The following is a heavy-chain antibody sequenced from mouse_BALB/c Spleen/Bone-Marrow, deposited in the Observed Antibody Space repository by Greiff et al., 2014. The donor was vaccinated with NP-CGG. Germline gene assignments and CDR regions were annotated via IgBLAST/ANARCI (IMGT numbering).Heavy chain of an antibody. V-gene: IGHV14-3*02. J-gene: IGHJ3*01. Sequence: EVKLEESGAELVKPGASVKLSCTASGFNFKDTYMHWVKQRPAQGLEWVGSIDPASGNTKYDPKFKGKATITEDTSSNTAYLQLSSLTSEDTAVYYGTIYYYGSSGFAYWGQGTLVTVSA. D-gene: IGHD1-1*01. CDR2: IDPASGNT. CDR1: GFNFKDTY. CDR3: TIYYYGSSGFAY.